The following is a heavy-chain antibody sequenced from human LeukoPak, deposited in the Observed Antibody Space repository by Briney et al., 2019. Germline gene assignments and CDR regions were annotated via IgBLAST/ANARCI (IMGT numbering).Heavy chain of an antibody. J-gene: IGHJ5*02. CDR1: GFSFSDYW. Sequence: GGSLRLSCAASGFSFSDYWMSWVRQAPGKGLEWVANINHDGSEKHYVDSVKGRFTISRDNAKNSLCLQMNSLRAEDTAVYYCAREAIDFWSGYTINWFDPWGQGTLVTVSS. CDR2: INHDGSEK. V-gene: IGHV3-7*01. D-gene: IGHD3-3*01. CDR3: AREAIDFWSGYTINWFDP.